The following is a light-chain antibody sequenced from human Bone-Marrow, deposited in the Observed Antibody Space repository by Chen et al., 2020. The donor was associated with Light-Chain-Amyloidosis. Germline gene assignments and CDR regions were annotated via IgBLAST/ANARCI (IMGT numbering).Light chain of an antibody. J-gene: IGLJ3*02. CDR3: QVWDRSSDRPV. CDR1: NIGSTS. CDR2: DDS. V-gene: IGLV3-21*02. Sequence: SYVLTQPSSVSVAPGQTATIACGGHNIGSTSVHWYQQTPGQAPLLVVYDDSDRPAGIPERLSGANSGNTATLTISRVEAGDEADYYGQVWDRSSDRPVFGGGTKLTVL.